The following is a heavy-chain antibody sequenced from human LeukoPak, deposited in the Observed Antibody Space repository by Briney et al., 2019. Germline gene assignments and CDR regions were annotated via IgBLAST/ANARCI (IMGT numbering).Heavy chain of an antibody. CDR2: VFSSGST. D-gene: IGHD3-10*01. Sequence: PSETLSLTCNFSAVSVSRHFWSWIRQTPEKGLEWLGYVFSSGSTNYNPSLKSRVTISLDTSKNQFSLKLTSVTAADTAVYYCARDRLWFGVDYWGQGTLLSVSS. V-gene: IGHV4-4*08. CDR3: ARDRLWFGVDY. J-gene: IGHJ4*02. CDR1: AVSVSRHF.